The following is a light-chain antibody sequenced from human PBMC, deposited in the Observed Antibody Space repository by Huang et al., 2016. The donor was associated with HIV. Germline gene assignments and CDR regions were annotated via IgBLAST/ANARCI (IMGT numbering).Light chain of an antibody. CDR3: QQSYSTPRT. J-gene: IGKJ2*01. CDR1: HSISSY. V-gene: IGKV1-39*01. CDR2: AAS. Sequence: DIQMTQSPSSLSASVGVRVTITYRASHSISSYLNWYQQQPGKAPKLLIYAASTLQSGVPSRFSGSGSGADFTLTISSLQAEDFATYYCQQSYSTPRTFGQGTKLDI.